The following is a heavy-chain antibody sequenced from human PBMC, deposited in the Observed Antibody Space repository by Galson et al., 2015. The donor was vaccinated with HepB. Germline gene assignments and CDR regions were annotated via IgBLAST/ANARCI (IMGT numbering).Heavy chain of an antibody. V-gene: IGHV3-53*01. CDR3: ARAVVVVPAGDAFDI. CDR1: GFTVSSNY. Sequence: SLRLSCAASGFTVSSNYMSWVRQAPGKGLEWVSVIYSGGSTYYADSVKGRFTISRDNSKNTLYLQMNSLRAEDTAVYYCARAVVVVPAGDAFDIWGQGTMVTVSS. J-gene: IGHJ3*02. D-gene: IGHD2-2*01. CDR2: IYSGGST.